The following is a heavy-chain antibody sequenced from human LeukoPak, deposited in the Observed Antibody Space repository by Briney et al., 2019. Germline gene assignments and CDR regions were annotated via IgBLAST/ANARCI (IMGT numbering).Heavy chain of an antibody. CDR2: IYDSGNT. D-gene: IGHD6-13*01. J-gene: IGHJ5*02. CDR1: GYSVSGAFY. CDR3: AREGDSSSVGWFDP. V-gene: IGHV4-38-2*02. Sequence: NPSETLSLTCTVSGYSVSGAFYWGWIRQPPGKGLGGVGIIYDSGNTYYTPSLKSRVTLSLDTSKNQSSLKMSSVTAAGTAVYYCAREGDSSSVGWFDPWGQGTLVTVSS.